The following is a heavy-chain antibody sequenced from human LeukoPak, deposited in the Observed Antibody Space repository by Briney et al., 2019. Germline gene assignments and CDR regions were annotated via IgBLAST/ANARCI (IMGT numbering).Heavy chain of an antibody. Sequence: SETLSLTCTVSGGSISSYYWSWIRQPPGKGLEWIGYIYYSGSTNYNPSLKSRVTISVDTSKNQFSLKLSSVTAADTAVYYCARVYGDTAMVLLDYWGQGTLVTVSS. V-gene: IGHV4-59*01. D-gene: IGHD5-18*01. CDR2: IYYSGST. CDR1: GGSISSYY. CDR3: ARVYGDTAMVLLDY. J-gene: IGHJ4*02.